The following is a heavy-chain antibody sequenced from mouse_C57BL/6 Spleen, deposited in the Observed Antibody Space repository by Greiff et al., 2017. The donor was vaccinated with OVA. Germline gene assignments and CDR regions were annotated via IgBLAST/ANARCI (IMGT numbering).Heavy chain of an antibody. J-gene: IGHJ2*01. D-gene: IGHD2-13*01. CDR2: INPSTGGT. CDR1: GYSFTGYY. Sequence: EVQLQQSGPELVKPGASVKISCKASGYSFTGYYMNWVKQSPEKSLEWIGEINPSTGGTTYNQKFKAKATLTVDKSASTAYMQLKSLTSEDSAVYYCARWDYSGYFDYWGQGTTLTVSS. CDR3: ARWDYSGYFDY. V-gene: IGHV1-42*01.